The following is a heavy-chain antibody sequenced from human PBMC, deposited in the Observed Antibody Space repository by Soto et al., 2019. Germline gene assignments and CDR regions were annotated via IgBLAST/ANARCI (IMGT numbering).Heavy chain of an antibody. Sequence: EVQLVESGGGLVKPGGSLRLSCAASGFTFSSYSMNWVRKAPGKGLEWVSSISSSSSYIYYADSVKGRFTISRDNAKNSLYLQMNSLRAEDTAVYYCARDTYFYGSGSYGPWGQGTLVTVSS. D-gene: IGHD3-10*01. CDR3: ARDTYFYGSGSYGP. CDR2: ISSSSSYI. J-gene: IGHJ5*02. V-gene: IGHV3-21*01. CDR1: GFTFSSYS.